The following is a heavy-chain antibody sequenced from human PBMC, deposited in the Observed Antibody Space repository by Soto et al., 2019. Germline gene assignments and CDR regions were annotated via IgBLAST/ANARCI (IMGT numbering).Heavy chain of an antibody. V-gene: IGHV4-61*08. D-gene: IGHD1-26*01. CDR1: GGSISSGDYY. CDR3: ASGSKGDFDY. Sequence: SETLSLTCTVSGGSISSGDYYWSWIRQPPGKGLEWIGYIYYSGSTNYNPSLKSRVTISVDTSKNQFFLKLSSVTAADTAVYYCASGSKGDFDYWGQGTLVTVSS. J-gene: IGHJ4*02. CDR2: IYYSGST.